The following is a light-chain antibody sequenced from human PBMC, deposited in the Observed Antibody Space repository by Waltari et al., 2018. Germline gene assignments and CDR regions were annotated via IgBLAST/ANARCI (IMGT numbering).Light chain of an antibody. V-gene: IGLV2-14*03. CDR1: SRDIGAYNY. CDR3: ISFRSDNSRV. J-gene: IGLJ2*01. CDR2: DGS. Sequence: HSVLTQPAPVPWSPAHPVSISCTGTSRDIGAYNYVSCFQQLPGKPPNLLIYDGSNRPSGVSNRFSGSKSANTASLTISGLQAEDEADYYCISFRSDNSRVFGGGTKLTVL.